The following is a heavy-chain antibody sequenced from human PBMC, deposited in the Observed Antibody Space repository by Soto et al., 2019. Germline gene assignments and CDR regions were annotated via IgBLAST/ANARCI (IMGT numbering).Heavy chain of an antibody. V-gene: IGHV3-23*01. CDR1: GFTFSSYA. CDR3: AKDRGYSYGYNTFDY. D-gene: IGHD5-18*01. J-gene: IGHJ4*02. CDR2: ISGSGGST. Sequence: GGSLRLSCAAPGFTFSSYAMSWVRQAPGKGLEWVSAISGSGGSTYYADSVKGRFTISRDNSKNTLYLQMNSLRAEDTAVYYCAKDRGYSYGYNTFDYWGQGTLVTVSS.